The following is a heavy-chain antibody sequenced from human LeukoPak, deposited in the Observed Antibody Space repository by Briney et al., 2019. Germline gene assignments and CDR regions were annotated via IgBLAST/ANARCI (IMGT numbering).Heavy chain of an antibody. CDR2: MNPNSGNT. CDR3: ARGVGYYYGSGSYYRSYYYGMDV. J-gene: IGHJ6*02. V-gene: IGHV1-8*01. D-gene: IGHD3-10*01. Sequence: ASVKVSCKASGYTFTSYDINWVRQATGQGLEWMGWMNPNSGNTGYAQKFQGRVTMTRNTSISTAYMELSSLRSEDTAVYYCARGVGYYYGSGSYYRSYYYGMDVWGQGTTVTVSS. CDR1: GYTFTSYD.